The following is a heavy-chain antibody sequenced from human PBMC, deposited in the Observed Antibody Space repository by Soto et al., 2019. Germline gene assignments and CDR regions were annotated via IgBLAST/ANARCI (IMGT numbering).Heavy chain of an antibody. J-gene: IGHJ1*01. CDR1: GDSFSSYA. V-gene: IGHV1-69*01. CDR2: IIPILTTA. CDR3: ARNADGRNYYILHF. D-gene: IGHD1-26*01. Sequence: QVQVVQSGAEVKKPGSSVKVSCKVSGDSFSSYAIIWVRQAPGQGLEWMGGIIPILTTANYAQKFQDRFTITADEDTSTVYMEVSSLTSADTGVYYCARNADGRNYYILHFWGKGTLVTVSS.